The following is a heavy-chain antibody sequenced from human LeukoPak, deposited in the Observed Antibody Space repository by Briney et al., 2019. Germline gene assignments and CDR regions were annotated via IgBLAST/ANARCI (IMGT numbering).Heavy chain of an antibody. CDR3: ARTFRYCSSTSCYWDFDY. V-gene: IGHV1-18*01. J-gene: IGHJ4*02. CDR2: ISAYNGNT. CDR1: GYTFTSYG. D-gene: IGHD2-2*01. Sequence: GASVKVSCKASGYTFTSYGISWVRQAPGQGLEWMGWISAYNGNTNYAQKLQGRVTMTTDTSTSTAYMELRSLRSDDTAVYYCARTFRYCSSTSCYWDFDYWGQGTLVTVSS.